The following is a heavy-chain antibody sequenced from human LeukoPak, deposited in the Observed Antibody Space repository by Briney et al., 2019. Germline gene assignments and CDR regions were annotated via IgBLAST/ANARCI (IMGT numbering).Heavy chain of an antibody. CDR3: TTDEEQWPPWG. CDR1: GFTFSNAW. J-gene: IGHJ4*02. Sequence: GGSLRLSCAASGFTFSNAWMSWVRQAPGKGLEWVGRIKSKTDGGTTDYAAPVKGRFTISRDDSKNTLYLQMKSRKAEDTAVYYCTTDEEQWPPWGGGQGTLVTVSS. D-gene: IGHD6-19*01. CDR2: IKSKTDGGTT. V-gene: IGHV3-15*01.